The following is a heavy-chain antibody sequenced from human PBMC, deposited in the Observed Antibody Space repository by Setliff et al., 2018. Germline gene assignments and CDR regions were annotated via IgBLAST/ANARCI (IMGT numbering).Heavy chain of an antibody. J-gene: IGHJ3*01. CDR2: LRFDGKTQ. V-gene: IGHV3-30*02. CDR1: GFMFNSYG. D-gene: IGHD3-22*01. Sequence: GGSLRLSCTASGFMFNSYGMHWVRQAPGKGLEWVAYLRFDGKTQHNADFVKGRFIISSDNFNNTLYLQTKGLGAEDTAHYYCARGKGNGSGGYFGNEPFDVWGQGTLVTVSS. CDR3: ARGKGNGSGGYFGNEPFDV.